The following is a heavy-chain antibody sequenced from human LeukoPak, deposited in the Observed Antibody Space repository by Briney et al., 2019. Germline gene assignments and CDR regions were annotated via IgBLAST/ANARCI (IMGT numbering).Heavy chain of an antibody. V-gene: IGHV3-48*03. CDR3: AELGITMIGGV. CDR1: GFTFSSYE. J-gene: IGHJ6*04. Sequence: GGSLRLSCAASGFTFSSYEMNWVRQAPGKGLEWVSYISSSGSTIYYADSVKGRFTISRDNAKNSLYLQMNSLRAEGTAVYYCAELGITMIGGVWSKGTTVTISS. CDR2: ISSSGSTI. D-gene: IGHD3-10*02.